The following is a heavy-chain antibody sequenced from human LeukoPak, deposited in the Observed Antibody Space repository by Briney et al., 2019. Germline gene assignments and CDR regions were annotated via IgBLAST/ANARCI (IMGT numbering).Heavy chain of an antibody. D-gene: IGHD3-10*01. CDR1: GFTFSSYA. V-gene: IGHV3-30*04. CDR3: ARDGSRRGSGSYGMDV. Sequence: PGRSLRLSCAASGFTFSSYAMHWVRQAPGKGLEWVAVISYDGSNKYYADSVKGRFTISRDNSKNTLYLQMNSLRAEDTAVYYCARDGSRRGSGSYGMDVWGQGTTVTVSS. J-gene: IGHJ6*02. CDR2: ISYDGSNK.